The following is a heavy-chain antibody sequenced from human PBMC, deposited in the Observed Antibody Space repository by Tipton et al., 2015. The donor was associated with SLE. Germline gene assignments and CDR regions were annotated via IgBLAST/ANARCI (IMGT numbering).Heavy chain of an antibody. J-gene: IGHJ4*02. D-gene: IGHD2-2*02. Sequence: SLRLSCAASGFTFSSYAMHWVRQAPGKGLEWVAVISYDGSNKYYADSVKGRFTISRDNSKNTLYLQMNSLRAEDTAVYYCARGGDGYCSSTSCYTFDYWGQGTLVTVSS. CDR2: ISYDGSNK. V-gene: IGHV3-30-3*01. CDR3: ARGGDGYCSSTSCYTFDY. CDR1: GFTFSSYA.